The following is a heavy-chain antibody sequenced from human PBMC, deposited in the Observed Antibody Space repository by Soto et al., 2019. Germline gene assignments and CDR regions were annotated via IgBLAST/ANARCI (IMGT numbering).Heavy chain of an antibody. CDR1: GFTFSSYA. J-gene: IGHJ4*02. D-gene: IGHD3-3*01. CDR3: VGQYYDFWSGTDGHDY. V-gene: IGHV3-23*01. Sequence: EVQLLESGGGLVQPGGSLRLSCAASGFTFSSYAMSWVRQAPGKGLEWVSAISGSGGSTYYADSVKGRFTISRDNSKNTLYLQMNSLRAEDTAVYYCVGQYYDFWSGTDGHDYWGQGTLVTVSS. CDR2: ISGSGGST.